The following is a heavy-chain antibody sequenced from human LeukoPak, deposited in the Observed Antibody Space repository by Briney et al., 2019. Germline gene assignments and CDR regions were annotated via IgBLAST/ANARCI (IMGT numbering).Heavy chain of an antibody. V-gene: IGHV3-49*04. J-gene: IGHJ4*02. CDR3: TRAFQQLTVFDS. CDR2: IRSKAYGGAT. CDR1: GFTFGDYA. D-gene: IGHD6-13*01. Sequence: GGSLRLSCTASGFTFGDYAMSWVRQAPGKGLEWVGFIRSKAYGGATEYAASVKGRFTISRDDSKSIAYLQMNSLKTEDTAVYYCTRAFQQLTVFDSWSQGTLVTVSS.